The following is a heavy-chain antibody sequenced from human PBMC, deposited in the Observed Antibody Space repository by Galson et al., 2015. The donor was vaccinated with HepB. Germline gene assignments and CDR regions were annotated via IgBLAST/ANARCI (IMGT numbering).Heavy chain of an antibody. V-gene: IGHV3-30*18. J-gene: IGHJ4*02. CDR2: ISYDGSNK. CDR1: GFTFSSYG. Sequence: SLRLSCAASGFTFSSYGMHWVRQAPGKGLEWVAVISYDGSNKYYADSVKGRFTISRDNSKNTLYLQMNSLRAEDTAVYYCAKHWRAYGSGSTLDYWGQGTLVTVSS. CDR3: AKHWRAYGSGSTLDY. D-gene: IGHD3-10*01.